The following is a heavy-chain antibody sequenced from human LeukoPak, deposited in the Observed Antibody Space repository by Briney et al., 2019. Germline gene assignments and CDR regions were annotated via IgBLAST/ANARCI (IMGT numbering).Heavy chain of an antibody. V-gene: IGHV1-8*01. J-gene: IGHJ4*02. D-gene: IGHD6-13*01. CDR3: ARETDIAAAANYFDY. CDR2: MNPNSGNT. Sequence: ASVKVSCKASGYTFTSYDINWVRQATGQGLEWMGWMNPNSGNTGYAQKFQGRVTMTRDTSTSTVYMELSSLRSEDTAVYYCARETDIAAAANYFDYWGQGTLVTVSS. CDR1: GYTFTSYD.